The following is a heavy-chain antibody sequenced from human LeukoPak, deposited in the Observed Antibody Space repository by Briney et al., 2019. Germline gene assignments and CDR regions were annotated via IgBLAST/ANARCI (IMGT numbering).Heavy chain of an antibody. Sequence: PSETLSLTCTVSGGSISSYYWSWIRQPPGKGLEWIGYIYYSGSTNYNPSLKSRVTISVDTSKNQFSLKLSSVTAADTAVYYCARGSLTGTGGDWFDPWGQGTLVTVSS. CDR2: IYYSGST. CDR1: GGSISSYY. V-gene: IGHV4-59*08. D-gene: IGHD1-20*01. CDR3: ARGSLTGTGGDWFDP. J-gene: IGHJ5*02.